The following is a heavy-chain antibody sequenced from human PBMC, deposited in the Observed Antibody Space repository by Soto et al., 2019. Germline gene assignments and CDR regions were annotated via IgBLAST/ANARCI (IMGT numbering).Heavy chain of an antibody. CDR1: GGNFNTYT. V-gene: IGHV1-69*02. J-gene: IGHJ4*02. Sequence: QVQLLQSGTEVKKPGSSAKVSCRASGGNFNTYTISWVRQAPGQGLEWLGRIIPILDIASYAQKFQGRVNITADTSTNTVYVELSSLRSEDTAVYFCARSLGLCTGSGCRDYWGQGTLVSVSP. D-gene: IGHD2-8*02. CDR3: ARSLGLCTGSGCRDY. CDR2: IIPILDIA.